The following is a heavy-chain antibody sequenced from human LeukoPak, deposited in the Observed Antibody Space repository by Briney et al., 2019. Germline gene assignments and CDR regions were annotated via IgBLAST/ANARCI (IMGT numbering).Heavy chain of an antibody. D-gene: IGHD6-6*01. CDR2: IYPGDSDT. CDR1: GYSFTSYW. J-gene: IGHJ6*03. CDR3: ARSSIGYYYYYYMDV. V-gene: IGHV5-51*01. Sequence: GESLKISCKGSGYSFTSYWIGWVRQTPGKGLEWMGIIYPGDSDTRYSPSFQGQVTISADKSISPAYLQWSSLKASDPAMYYCARSSIGYYYYYYMDVWGKGTTVTVSS.